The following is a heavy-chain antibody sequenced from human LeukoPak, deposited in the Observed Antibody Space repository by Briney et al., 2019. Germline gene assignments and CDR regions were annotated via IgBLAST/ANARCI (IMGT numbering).Heavy chain of an antibody. V-gene: IGHV3-23*01. Sequence: GVSLRLSCAASGFTFSSYAMSWVRQAPGKGLEWVSALSGSGGSTYYADSVKGRFTISRDNSKNTLYLQMNSLRAEDTAVYYCGKDHGDFALDYWGQGTLVTVSS. CDR3: GKDHGDFALDY. D-gene: IGHD4-17*01. CDR1: GFTFSSYA. J-gene: IGHJ4*02. CDR2: LSGSGGST.